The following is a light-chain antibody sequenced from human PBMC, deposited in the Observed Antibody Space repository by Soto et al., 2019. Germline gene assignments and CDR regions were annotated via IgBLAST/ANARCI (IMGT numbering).Light chain of an antibody. Sequence: DIEMTQSPSTLSASVGDRVTITCRAGQSISTLLAWYQQKPGKAPKLLIYDASRLERGVPSRFSGRGSGTEFTLTISSLQPDDFAIYYCQRYNNWPLTFGGGTKVDIK. CDR1: QSISTL. J-gene: IGKJ4*01. V-gene: IGKV1-5*01. CDR2: DAS. CDR3: QRYNNWPLT.